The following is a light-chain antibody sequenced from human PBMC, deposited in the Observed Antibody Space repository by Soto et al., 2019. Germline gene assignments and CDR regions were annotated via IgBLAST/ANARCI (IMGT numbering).Light chain of an antibody. J-gene: IGKJ1*01. Sequence: DIVMTQSTDSLAVSLGERATINCKSSQSVLYSSSNKNYLAWYQQKPGQPPKLLIYWASTRESGVPDRFSGSGSGTDFTLTISSLEPEDFAVYYCQQRNNWTFGQGSMVDVK. CDR1: QSVLYSSSNKNY. CDR3: QQRNNWT. V-gene: IGKV4-1*01. CDR2: WAS.